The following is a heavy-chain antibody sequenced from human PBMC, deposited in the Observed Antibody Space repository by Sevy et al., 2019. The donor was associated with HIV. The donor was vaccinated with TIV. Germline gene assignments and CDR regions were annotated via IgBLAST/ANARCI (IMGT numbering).Heavy chain of an antibody. CDR3: ARVDYYDSSGYYSA. V-gene: IGHV4-38-2*01. CDR2: IYHSGST. CDR1: GYSISSGYY. D-gene: IGHD3-22*01. Sequence: SETLSLTCAVSGYSISSGYYWGWIRQPPGKGLEWIGSIYHSGSTYYNPSLKSRVTISVDTSKNQFSLKLSSVTAADTAVYYCARVDYYDSSGYYSAWGQGTLVTVS. J-gene: IGHJ5*02.